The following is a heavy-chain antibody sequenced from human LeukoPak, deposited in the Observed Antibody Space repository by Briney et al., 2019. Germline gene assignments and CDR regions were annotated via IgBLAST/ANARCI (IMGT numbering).Heavy chain of an antibody. V-gene: IGHV1-3*01. CDR3: ARSSSGTYHY. CDR1: GYTFASYT. CDR2: INGDNGNT. J-gene: IGHJ4*02. D-gene: IGHD3-10*01. Sequence: ASVKVSCKPSGYTFASYTMHWLRQAPGQSLEWMGGINGDNGNTKYSEKFQGRVTITRDTSASSAYMELSSLRSEDTAVYYCARSSSGTYHYWGQGTLVTVSS.